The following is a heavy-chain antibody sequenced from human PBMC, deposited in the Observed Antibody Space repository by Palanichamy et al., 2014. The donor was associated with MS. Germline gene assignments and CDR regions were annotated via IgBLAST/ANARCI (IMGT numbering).Heavy chain of an antibody. CDR2: INPSGGST. CDR3: ARPGMAAAGTSSSFDFDY. Sequence: QLVQSGAEVKKPGASVKVSCKASGYTFTSYYMHWVRQAPGQGLEWMGIINPSGGSTSYAQKFQGRVTMTRDTSTSTVYMELSSLRSEDTAVYYCARPGMAAAGTSSSFDFDYWGQGTLVTVSS. D-gene: IGHD6-13*01. V-gene: IGHV1-46*01. J-gene: IGHJ4*02. CDR1: GYTFTSYY.